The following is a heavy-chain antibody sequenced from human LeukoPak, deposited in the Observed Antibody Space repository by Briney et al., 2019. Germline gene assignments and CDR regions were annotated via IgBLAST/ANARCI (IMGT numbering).Heavy chain of an antibody. V-gene: IGHV4-39*01. J-gene: IGHJ3*02. CDR1: GGSISSSSYY. D-gene: IGHD5-24*01. CDR3: ARLYVRRDGYNYHDAFDI. Sequence: PSETLSLTCTVSGGSISSSSYYWGWIRQPPGKGLEWVGSIYYSGSTYYNPSLKSRVTISVDTSKNQFSLKLSSVTAPDTAVYYCARLYVRRDGYNYHDAFDIWGQGTMVTVSS. CDR2: IYYSGST.